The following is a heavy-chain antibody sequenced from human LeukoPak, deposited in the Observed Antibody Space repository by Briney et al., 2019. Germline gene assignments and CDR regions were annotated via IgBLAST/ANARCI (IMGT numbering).Heavy chain of an antibody. D-gene: IGHD2-15*01. CDR1: GFTFSSYA. CDR2: ISYDGSNK. Sequence: GRSLRLSCAASGFTFSSYAMHWVRQAPGKGLEWVAVISYDGSNKYYADSVKGRFTISRDNSKNTLYLQMNSLRAEDTAVYYCARAGSGGSVDIVVVVAATPLCAFDIWGQGTMVTVSS. V-gene: IGHV3-30-3*01. CDR3: ARAGSGGSVDIVVVVAATPLCAFDI. J-gene: IGHJ3*02.